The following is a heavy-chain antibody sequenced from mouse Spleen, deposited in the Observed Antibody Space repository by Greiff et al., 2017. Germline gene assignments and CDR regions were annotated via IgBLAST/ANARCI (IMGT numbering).Heavy chain of an antibody. CDR3: ARVYYGSSPWFAY. CDR2: ISYDGSN. CDR1: GYSITSGYY. D-gene: IGHD1-1*01. Sequence: VQLKESGPGLVKPSQSLSLTCSVTGYSITSGYYWNWIRQVPGNKLEWMGYISYDGSNNYNPSLKNRISITRDTSKNQFFLKLNSVTTEDTATYYCARVYYGSSPWFAYWGQGTLVTVSA. J-gene: IGHJ3*01. V-gene: IGHV3-6*01.